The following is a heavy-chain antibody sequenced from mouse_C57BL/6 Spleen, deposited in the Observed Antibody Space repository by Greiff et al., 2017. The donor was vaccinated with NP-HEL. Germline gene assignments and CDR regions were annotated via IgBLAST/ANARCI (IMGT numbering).Heavy chain of an antibody. J-gene: IGHJ1*03. CDR1: GYSITSGYY. CDR2: ISYDGSN. CDR3: ARGGDYDDFDV. Sequence: ESGPGLVKPSQSLSLTCSVTGYSITSGYYWNWIRQFPGNKLEWMGYISYDGSNNYNPSLKNRISITRDTSKNQFFLKLNSVTTEDTATYYCARGGDYDDFDVWGTGTTVTVSS. D-gene: IGHD2-4*01. V-gene: IGHV3-6*01.